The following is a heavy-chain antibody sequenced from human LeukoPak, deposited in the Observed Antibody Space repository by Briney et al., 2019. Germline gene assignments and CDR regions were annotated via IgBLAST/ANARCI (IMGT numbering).Heavy chain of an antibody. J-gene: IGHJ4*02. D-gene: IGHD3-22*01. V-gene: IGHV4-59*01. CDR2: IYYSGRT. Sequence: SETLSLTCIVSGGSISSYYWSWIRQPPGKVLEWIGYIYYSGRTNYNPSLKSRVTISVDTSKNQFSLKLSSVTAADTAVYYCAGEEYYYDSSGTRIWGQGTLVTVSS. CDR3: AGEEYYYDSSGTRI. CDR1: GGSISSYY.